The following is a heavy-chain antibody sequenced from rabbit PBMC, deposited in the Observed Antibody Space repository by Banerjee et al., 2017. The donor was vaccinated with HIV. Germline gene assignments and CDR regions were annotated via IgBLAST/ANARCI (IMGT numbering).Heavy chain of an antibody. V-gene: IGHV1S45*01. D-gene: IGHD2-1*01. Sequence: QEQLEESGGDLVKPEGSLTLTCTASGFSFSSIYWICWVRQAPGKGLEWIACIYTGSSGSTYYASWAKGRFTISETSSTTVTLQMTSLTAADTATYFCARGDWVGRNYGDGNLWGQGTLVTVS. CDR3: ARGDWVGRNYGDGNL. CDR1: GFSFSSIYW. CDR2: IYTGSSGST. J-gene: IGHJ4*01.